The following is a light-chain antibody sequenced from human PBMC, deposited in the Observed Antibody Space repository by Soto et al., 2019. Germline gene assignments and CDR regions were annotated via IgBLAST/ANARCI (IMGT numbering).Light chain of an antibody. J-gene: IGKJ3*01. Sequence: EIVMTQSPVTLSVSPGERATLSCRASQSVRNKLAWYQQKPGQAPRLLIYDASTRATGIAARFSGSGSGTEFTLTISRLELEDSAVYYCQQYGVSPLTFGPGTKVEIK. CDR1: QSVRNK. CDR2: DAS. V-gene: IGKV3-15*01. CDR3: QQYGVSPLT.